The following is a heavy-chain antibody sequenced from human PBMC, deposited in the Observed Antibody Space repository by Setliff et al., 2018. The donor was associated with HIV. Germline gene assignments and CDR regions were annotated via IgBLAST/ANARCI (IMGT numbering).Heavy chain of an antibody. CDR3: TRRINFGSGYYKDHAFDL. CDR2: IYSTGST. CDR1: GPSINIHY. V-gene: IGHV4-59*11. D-gene: IGHD3-3*01. Sequence: PSETLSLTCTVSGPSINIHYWSWIRQSPGKGFEWIGYIYSTGSTNYNPSLQSRVTISMVASRNLFSLKVTSVTAADTAIYFCTRRINFGSGYYKDHAFDLWGQGTMVTVSS. J-gene: IGHJ3*01.